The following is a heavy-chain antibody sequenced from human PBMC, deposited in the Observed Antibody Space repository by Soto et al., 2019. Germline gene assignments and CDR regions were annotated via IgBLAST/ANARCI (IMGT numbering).Heavy chain of an antibody. Sequence: GGSLRLSCAASGFTFSSYGMHWVRQAPGKGLEWVAVIWYDGSNKYYADSVKGRFTISRDNSKNTLYLQMNSLRAEDTAVYYCARDKDSSGWLPNDYWGQGTLVTVSS. CDR3: ARDKDSSGWLPNDY. J-gene: IGHJ4*02. CDR1: GFTFSSYG. D-gene: IGHD6-19*01. V-gene: IGHV3-33*01. CDR2: IWYDGSNK.